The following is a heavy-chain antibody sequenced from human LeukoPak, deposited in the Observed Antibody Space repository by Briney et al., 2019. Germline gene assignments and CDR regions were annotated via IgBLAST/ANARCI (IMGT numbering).Heavy chain of an antibody. D-gene: IGHD3-22*01. J-gene: IGHJ5*02. CDR3: ARVNYDSSGYNWFDP. CDR1: GYTFTGYY. V-gene: IGHV1-2*04. Sequence: ASVKVSCKASGYTFTGYYMHWVRQAPGQGLEWMGWINPNSGGINYAQKFQGWVTMTRDTSISTAYMELSRLRSDDTAVYYCARVNYDSSGYNWFDPWGQGTLVTVSS. CDR2: INPNSGGI.